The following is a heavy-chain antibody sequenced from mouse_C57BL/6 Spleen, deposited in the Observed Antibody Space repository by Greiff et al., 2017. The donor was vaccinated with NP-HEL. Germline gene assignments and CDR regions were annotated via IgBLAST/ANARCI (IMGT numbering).Heavy chain of an antibody. Sequence: VQLQQPGAELVKPGASVKLSCKASGYTFTSYWMQWVKQRPGQGLEWIGEIDPSDSYTNYNQKFKGKATLTVDTSSSTAYMQLSSLTSEDSAVYYCARLGYYGSRAYWGQGTTLTVSS. J-gene: IGHJ2*01. CDR1: GYTFTSYW. CDR3: ARLGYYGSRAY. V-gene: IGHV1-50*01. D-gene: IGHD1-1*01. CDR2: IDPSDSYT.